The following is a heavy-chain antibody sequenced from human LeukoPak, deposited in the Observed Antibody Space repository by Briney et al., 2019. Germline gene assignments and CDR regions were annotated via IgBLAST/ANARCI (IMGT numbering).Heavy chain of an antibody. CDR2: MNPNSGNT. D-gene: IGHD5-12*01. CDR1: GYTFTSYD. J-gene: IGHJ5*02. Sequence: GASVKVSCKASGYTFTSYDINWVRQATGQGLEWMGWMNPNSGNTGYAQKFQGRVTITRNTSISTAYMELSSLRSEDTAVYYCARVRPNIVATGGWFDPWGQGTLVTVSS. V-gene: IGHV1-8*03. CDR3: ARVRPNIVATGGWFDP.